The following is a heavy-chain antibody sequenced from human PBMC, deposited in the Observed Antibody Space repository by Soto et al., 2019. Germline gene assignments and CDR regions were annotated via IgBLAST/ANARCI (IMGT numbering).Heavy chain of an antibody. D-gene: IGHD3-22*01. CDR2: ISAYNGNT. CDR1: GYTFTSYG. Sequence: ASVKVSCKASGYTFTSYGITWVRQAPGQGLEWMGWISAYNGNTNYAQKLQGRVTMTTDTSTSTAYMELRSLRSDDTAVYFCARDRAYYYDSSAYPDLDYWGQGTLVTVSS. V-gene: IGHV1-18*01. CDR3: ARDRAYYYDSSAYPDLDY. J-gene: IGHJ4*02.